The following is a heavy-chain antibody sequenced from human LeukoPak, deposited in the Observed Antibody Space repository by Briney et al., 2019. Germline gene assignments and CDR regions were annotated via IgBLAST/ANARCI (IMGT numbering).Heavy chain of an antibody. CDR2: IYSGGST. D-gene: IGHD4-23*01. Sequence: GGSLRLSCAASGFTVSSNYMSWVRQAPGKGLEWVSVIYSGGSTYYADSVKGRFTISRDNSKNTLNLQMNSLRAEDTAVYYCARDGVRAGGNRGVVFDDWGQGTLVTVSS. CDR3: ARDGVRAGGNRGVVFDD. V-gene: IGHV3-53*01. CDR1: GFTVSSNY. J-gene: IGHJ4*02.